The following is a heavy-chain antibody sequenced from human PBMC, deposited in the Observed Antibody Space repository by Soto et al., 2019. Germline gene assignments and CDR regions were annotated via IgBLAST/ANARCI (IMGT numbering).Heavy chain of an antibody. Sequence: EVQLLDSGGGLVQPGGSLRLSCAASGFTFSNYAMTWVRQGPGKGLEWVSGISGSGGRSYYADSVKGRFTISRDNSKSTLYLQMNSLRAEETAVYYCAKAYFVWSSEQPYYFDSWGQGTLVTVSS. CDR2: ISGSGGRS. D-gene: IGHD3-16*01. J-gene: IGHJ4*02. V-gene: IGHV3-23*01. CDR1: GFTFSNYA. CDR3: AKAYFVWSSEQPYYFDS.